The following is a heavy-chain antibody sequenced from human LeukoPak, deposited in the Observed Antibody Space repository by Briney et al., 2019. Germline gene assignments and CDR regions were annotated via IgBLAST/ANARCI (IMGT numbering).Heavy chain of an antibody. D-gene: IGHD6-13*01. J-gene: IGHJ6*03. CDR2: ISDTGNT. Sequence: GGSLRLSCAASGVTLSSYAMSWVRQAPGKGLEWVSAISDTGNTYHADSVKGRFTISRDSSKNTLYVQMNSLRAEDTAVYYCAKEGYSRGYYSYYYMDAWGKGTTVTVSS. V-gene: IGHV3-23*01. CDR1: GVTLSSYA. CDR3: AKEGYSRGYYSYYYMDA.